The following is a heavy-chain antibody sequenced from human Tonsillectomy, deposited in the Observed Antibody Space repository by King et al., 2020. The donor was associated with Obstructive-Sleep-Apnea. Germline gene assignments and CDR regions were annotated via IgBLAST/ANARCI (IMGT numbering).Heavy chain of an antibody. CDR2: ISYDGINE. J-gene: IGHJ3*02. CDR1: GFSFYNYG. V-gene: IGHV3-30*18. D-gene: IGHD3-16*01. CDR3: AKDYDPWGFFGFDI. Sequence: VQLVESGGGVVQPGRSLRLSCAASGFSFYNYGMHWVRQAPGKGLEWVAVISYDGINEYYADSVKGRFTISRDNSKNTLYLQMNSLRIEDTAVYYCAKDYDPWGFFGFDIWGQGTTVAVSS.